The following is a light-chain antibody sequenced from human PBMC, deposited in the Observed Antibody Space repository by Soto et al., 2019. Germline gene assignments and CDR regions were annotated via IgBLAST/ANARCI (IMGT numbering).Light chain of an antibody. V-gene: IGLV2-8*01. CDR1: SSDVGGYNY. J-gene: IGLJ1*01. Sequence: QSALTQPPSASGSPGQSVTISCTGTSSDVGGYNYVSWYQQHPGKAPKVMIYEVNKRPSGVPDRFSGSKSGNTASLTVSGLQAEDEADYYCSSKTGNNNYVFGTGTKVTVL. CDR3: SSKTGNNNYV. CDR2: EVN.